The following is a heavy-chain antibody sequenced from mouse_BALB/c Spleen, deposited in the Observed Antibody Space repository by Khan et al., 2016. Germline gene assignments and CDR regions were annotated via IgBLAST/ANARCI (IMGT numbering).Heavy chain of an antibody. Sequence: VQLQESGAELMKPGASVKISCKATGYTFSSYWIEWVKQRPGHGLEWIGEILPGSGSTNYNEKLKGKATFTADTSSNTAYMQLSSLTSEDSAVYYWARLSQLGLRDYFDYWGQGTTLTVSS. V-gene: IGHV1-9*01. CDR1: GYTFSSYW. CDR3: ARLSQLGLRDYFDY. D-gene: IGHD3-1*01. J-gene: IGHJ2*01. CDR2: ILPGSGST.